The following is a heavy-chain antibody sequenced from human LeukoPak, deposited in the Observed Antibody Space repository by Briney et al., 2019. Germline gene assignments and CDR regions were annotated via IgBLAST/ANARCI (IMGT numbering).Heavy chain of an antibody. CDR2: ISYDGSNK. V-gene: IGHV3-30*18. D-gene: IGHD6-13*01. CDR1: GFTFSDYY. J-gene: IGHJ4*02. CDR3: AKDRPYSSSWYRDDY. Sequence: QAGGSLRLSCAASGFTFSDYYMSWIRQAPGKGLEWVAVISYDGSNKYYADSVRGRFTISRDNSKNTLYLQMNSLRAEDTAVYYCAKDRPYSSSWYRDDYWGQGTLVTVSS.